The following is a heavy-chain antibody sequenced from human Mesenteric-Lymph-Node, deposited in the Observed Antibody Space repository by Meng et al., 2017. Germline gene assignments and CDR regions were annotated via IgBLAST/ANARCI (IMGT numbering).Heavy chain of an antibody. Sequence: ASVKVSCKASGYTFTSYGISWVRQAPGQGLEWMGWISAYNGNTNYAQKLQGRVTMTTDTSTSTAYMELRSLRSDDTAVYYCARYSESDMYSNYDFDYWGQGTLVTVSS. CDR1: GYTFTSYG. D-gene: IGHD4-11*01. CDR2: ISAYNGNT. CDR3: ARYSESDMYSNYDFDY. V-gene: IGHV1-18*01. J-gene: IGHJ4*02.